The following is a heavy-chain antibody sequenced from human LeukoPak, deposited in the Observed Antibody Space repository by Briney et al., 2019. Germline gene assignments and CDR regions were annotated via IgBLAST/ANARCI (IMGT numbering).Heavy chain of an antibody. D-gene: IGHD6-19*01. CDR3: ASPAVADGRRYFDY. CDR2: IYSGGST. Sequence: GGSLRLSCAASGFTFSSYSMNWVRQAPGKGLEWVSVIYSGGSTYYADSVKGRFTISRDNSKNTLYLQMNSLRAEDTAVYYCASPAVADGRRYFDYWGQGTLVTVSS. J-gene: IGHJ4*02. CDR1: GFTFSSYS. V-gene: IGHV3-53*01.